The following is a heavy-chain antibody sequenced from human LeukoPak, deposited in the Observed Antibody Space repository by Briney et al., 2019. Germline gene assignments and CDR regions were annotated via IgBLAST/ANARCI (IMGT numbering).Heavy chain of an antibody. CDR1: GFTCSSYA. D-gene: IGHD3-22*01. J-gene: IGHJ4*02. Sequence: GGSLRLXCAASGFTCSSYAMSWVRQAPGKGLEWVSAISGSGGSTYYADSVKGRFTISRDNSKNTLYLQMNSLRAEDTAVYYCAKDQDYYDSSGLDYWGQGTLVTVSS. CDR3: AKDQDYYDSSGLDY. V-gene: IGHV3-23*01. CDR2: ISGSGGST.